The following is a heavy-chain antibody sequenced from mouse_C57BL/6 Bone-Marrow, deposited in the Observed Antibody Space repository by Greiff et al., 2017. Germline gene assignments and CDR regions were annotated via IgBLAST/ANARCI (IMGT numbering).Heavy chain of an antibody. J-gene: IGHJ2*01. V-gene: IGHV10-3*01. D-gene: IGHD1-1*01. CDR1: GFTFNTYA. CDR2: IRSKSSNYAT. Sequence: EVQLVESGGGLVQPTGSLKLSCAASGFTFNTYAMHWVRQAPGKGLEWVARIRSKSSNYATYYADSVKDRFTISRDDSQSMLYLQMNNLKTEDTAMYYCVRGGDYYGSSYGDYWGQGTTLTVSS. CDR3: VRGGDYYGSSYGDY.